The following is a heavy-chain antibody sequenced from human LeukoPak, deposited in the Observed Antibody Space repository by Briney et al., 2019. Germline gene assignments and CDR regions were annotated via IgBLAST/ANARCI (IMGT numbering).Heavy chain of an antibody. J-gene: IGHJ4*02. CDR2: INSDGGTT. Sequence: LPGGSLRLSCAASGFTFSSYWMHWVRQAPGKGLVWVSRINSDGGTTTYADSVKGRFTISRDNANNTLYLPMNSLRAEDTAVYYCARHRSFGCDYWGQRTLVTVSS. CDR3: ARHRSFGCDY. D-gene: IGHD3-3*01. V-gene: IGHV3-74*01. CDR1: GFTFSSYW.